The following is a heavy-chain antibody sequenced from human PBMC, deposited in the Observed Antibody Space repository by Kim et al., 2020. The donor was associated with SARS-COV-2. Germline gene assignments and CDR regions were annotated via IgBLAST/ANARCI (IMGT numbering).Heavy chain of an antibody. CDR1: GFTFSKFY. CDR2: ISGDSRDI. V-gene: IGHV3-11*06. D-gene: IGHD6-6*01. CDR3: SRDPRPLDF. J-gene: IGHJ4*02. Sequence: GGSLRLSCEASGFTFSKFYMTWLRQAPGRSVEWLSYISGDSRDISYADSVKGRFTISRDNGKNSLYLQMNSLRVEDTAVYYCSRDPRPLDFWGQGTLVTVSS.